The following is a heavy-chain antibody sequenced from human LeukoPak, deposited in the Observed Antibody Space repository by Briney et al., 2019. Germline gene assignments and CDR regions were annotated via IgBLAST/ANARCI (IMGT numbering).Heavy chain of an antibody. CDR1: GFTFSNYW. D-gene: IGHD3-3*01. V-gene: IGHV3-74*01. CDR2: INSGGSTT. J-gene: IGHJ4*02. Sequence: GGSLRLSCAASGFTFSNYWMHWVRQAPGKGLVWVSRINSGGSTTNYADSVKGRFTISRDNAKNSLYLQMNSLRAEDTAVYYCARFPTSSRALVVIMGYFDYWGQGTLVTVSS. CDR3: ARFPTSSRALVVIMGYFDY.